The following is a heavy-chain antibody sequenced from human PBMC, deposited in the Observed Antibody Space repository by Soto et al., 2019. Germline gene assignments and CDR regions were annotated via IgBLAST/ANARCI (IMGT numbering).Heavy chain of an antibody. CDR1: GGTFSGYA. Sequence: GASVKVSCKASGGTFSGYAISWVRQAPGQGLEWMGGIIPIFGTANYAQKFQGRVTITADESTSTAYMGLSSLRSEDTAVYYCARAYCTNGVCYTPRGYYYYGMDVWGQGTTVTVSS. CDR2: IIPIFGTA. V-gene: IGHV1-69*13. J-gene: IGHJ6*02. CDR3: ARAYCTNGVCYTPRGYYYYGMDV. D-gene: IGHD2-8*01.